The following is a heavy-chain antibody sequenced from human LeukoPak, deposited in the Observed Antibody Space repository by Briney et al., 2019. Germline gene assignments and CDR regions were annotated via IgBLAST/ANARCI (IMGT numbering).Heavy chain of an antibody. CDR2: INTNGRST. CDR3: AREQYSSSSIDY. J-gene: IGHJ4*02. D-gene: IGHD6-6*01. CDR1: GSTFSSYW. V-gene: IGHV3-74*03. Sequence: GGSLRLSCAASGSTFSSYWMHWVRHAPGKGLVWVSRINTNGRSTTYADSVKGRFTISRDNAKNTLYLQMNTLRAEDTAVYYCAREQYSSSSIDYWGQGTLVTVSS.